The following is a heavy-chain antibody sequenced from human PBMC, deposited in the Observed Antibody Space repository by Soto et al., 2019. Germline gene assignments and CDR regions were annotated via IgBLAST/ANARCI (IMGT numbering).Heavy chain of an antibody. CDR1: GYTFTSYG. V-gene: IGHV1-18*01. Sequence: QVQLVQSGAEVKKPGASVKVSCKASGYTFTSYGISWVRQAPGQGLEWMGWISAYNGNTNYAQKLQGRVTMTTATPTSTASMELRSLRSDDTAVYYCARDPPTVASAGREDYWGQGTLVTVSS. CDR3: ARDPPTVASAGREDY. D-gene: IGHD6-13*01. CDR2: ISAYNGNT. J-gene: IGHJ4*02.